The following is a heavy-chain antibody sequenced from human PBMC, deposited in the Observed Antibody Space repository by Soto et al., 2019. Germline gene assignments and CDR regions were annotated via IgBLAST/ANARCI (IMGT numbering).Heavy chain of an antibody. Sequence: GGSLRLSCAASGFTFSSYAMHWVRQAPGKGPEWVSYISCSGSSIYYADSVKGRFTISRDNAKNSLYLQMNSLKAEDTAVYYCARERGYCICGSCYSRCDYWGQGTLVTVSS. CDR2: ISCSGSSI. J-gene: IGHJ4*02. CDR1: GFTFSSYA. D-gene: IGHD2-15*01. V-gene: IGHV3-48*03. CDR3: ARERGYCICGSCYSRCDY.